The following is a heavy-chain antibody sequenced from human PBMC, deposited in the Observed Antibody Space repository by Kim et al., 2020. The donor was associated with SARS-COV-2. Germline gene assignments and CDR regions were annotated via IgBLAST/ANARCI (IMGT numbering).Heavy chain of an antibody. CDR2: ISSSSSYI. Sequence: GGSLRLSCAASGFTFSSYSMNWVRQAPGKGLEWVSSISSSSSYIYYADSVKGRFTISRDNAKNSLYLQMNSLRAEDTAVYYCARVDSGYDYLFDYWGQGTLVTVSS. D-gene: IGHD5-12*01. V-gene: IGHV3-21*01. CDR1: GFTFSSYS. CDR3: ARVDSGYDYLFDY. J-gene: IGHJ4*02.